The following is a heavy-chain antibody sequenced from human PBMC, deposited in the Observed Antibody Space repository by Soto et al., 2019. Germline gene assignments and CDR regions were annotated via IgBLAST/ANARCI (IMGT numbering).Heavy chain of an antibody. Sequence: GGSLRLSCAASGFTFSSYSMNWVRQAPGKGLEWVSSISSSSSYIYYADSVKGGFTISRDNAKNSLYLQMNSLRAEDTAVYYCARVNSSIFSIAFDIWGQGTMVTVSS. CDR1: GFTFSSYS. J-gene: IGHJ3*02. CDR2: ISSSSSYI. V-gene: IGHV3-21*01. D-gene: IGHD6-13*01. CDR3: ARVNSSIFSIAFDI.